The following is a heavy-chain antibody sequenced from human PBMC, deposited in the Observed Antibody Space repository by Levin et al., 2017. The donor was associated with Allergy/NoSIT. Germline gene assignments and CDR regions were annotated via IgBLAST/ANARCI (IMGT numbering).Heavy chain of an antibody. CDR2: IYPGDSDT. J-gene: IGHJ4*02. Sequence: GASVKVSCKGSGYSFTSYWIGWVRQLPGKGLEWMGIIYPGDSDTRYSPSFQGQVTISADKSISTAYLQWSSLKASDTAMYYCARQGCSGGSCYEVDYWGQGTLVTVSS. CDR1: GYSFTSYW. D-gene: IGHD2-15*01. CDR3: ARQGCSGGSCYEVDY. V-gene: IGHV5-51*01.